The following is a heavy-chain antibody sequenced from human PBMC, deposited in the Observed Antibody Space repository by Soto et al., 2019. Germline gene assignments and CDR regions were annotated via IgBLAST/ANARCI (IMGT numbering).Heavy chain of an antibody. Sequence: ASVKVSCKVSGYTLTELSMHWVRQAPGKGLEWMGGFDPEDGKTIYAQKFQGRVTMTEDTSTDTAYMELSSLRSEDTAVYYCAKFVGYCSGGSCYDDDYWGQGTLVTVSS. V-gene: IGHV1-24*01. J-gene: IGHJ4*02. CDR2: FDPEDGKT. CDR1: GYTLTELS. CDR3: AKFVGYCSGGSCYDDDY. D-gene: IGHD2-15*01.